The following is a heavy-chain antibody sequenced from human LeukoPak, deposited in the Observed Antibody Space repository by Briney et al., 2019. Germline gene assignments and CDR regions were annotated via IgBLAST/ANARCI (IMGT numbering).Heavy chain of an antibody. CDR3: ARDGIGGAAVVDSFDC. Sequence: SETLSLTCTVSGGSISGFYWSWIRQPPERGLEWIGFVHYSGRTNYNPSLKSRVTASVDTSKNQFSLKLTSMTAADTAVYYCARDGIGGAAVVDSFDCWGQGTLVTVSS. CDR1: GGSISGFY. CDR2: VHYSGRT. D-gene: IGHD1-26*01. V-gene: IGHV4-59*01. J-gene: IGHJ4*02.